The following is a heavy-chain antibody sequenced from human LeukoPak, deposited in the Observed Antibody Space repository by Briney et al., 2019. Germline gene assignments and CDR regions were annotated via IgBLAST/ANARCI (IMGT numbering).Heavy chain of an antibody. CDR2: TYYRSTWST. CDR3: ARGLSSGFRFDS. CDR1: GDSVSNNRAT. V-gene: IGHV6-1*01. D-gene: IGHD3-22*01. J-gene: IGHJ4*02. Sequence: SQTLSLTCAISGDSVSNNRATWNWIRQSPSRGLEWLGRTYYRSTWSTNYTLSMRGRITINPDTSKNHFPLQLNSVTPEDTAVYYCARGLSSGFRFDSWGQGTLVTVSS.